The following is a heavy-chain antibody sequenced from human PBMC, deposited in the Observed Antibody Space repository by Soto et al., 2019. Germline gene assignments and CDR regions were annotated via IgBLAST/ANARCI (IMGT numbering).Heavy chain of an antibody. D-gene: IGHD3-22*01. CDR2: ISGDAGRT. CDR1: GCTYVKYV. J-gene: IGHJ4*02. Sequence: EVQLLESGGALVQPGGSLRLSCEASGCTYVKYVMSCVRQAPGKGLEWVAGISGDAGRTFYADSVKGRFTISRDNSKNTVYLQMNSLRVEDTAVYYCVKDTVVVINGGDFDYWGQGTLVTVSS. V-gene: IGHV3-23*01. CDR3: VKDTVVVINGGDFDY.